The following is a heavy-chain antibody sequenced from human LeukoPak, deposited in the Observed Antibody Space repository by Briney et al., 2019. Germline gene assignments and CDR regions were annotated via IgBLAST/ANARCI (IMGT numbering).Heavy chain of an antibody. D-gene: IGHD6-19*01. V-gene: IGHV3-30*18. CDR1: GFTFSSYG. CDR3: AKDLYSSGWSGVDY. Sequence: GRSLRLSCAASGFTFSSYGMHWVRQAPGKGLEWVAVISYDGSNKYYADFVKGRFTISRDNSKNTLYLQMNSLRAEDTAVYYCAKDLYSSGWSGVDYWGQGTLVTVSS. CDR2: ISYDGSNK. J-gene: IGHJ4*02.